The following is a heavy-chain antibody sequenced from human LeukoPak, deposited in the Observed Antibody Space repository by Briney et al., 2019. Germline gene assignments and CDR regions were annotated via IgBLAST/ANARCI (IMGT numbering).Heavy chain of an antibody. D-gene: IGHD6-13*01. J-gene: IGHJ4*02. Sequence: GGSLRLSCAASGFTFSSYSMNWVRQAPGKGLEWVSSISSSSSYIYYADSVKGRFTISRDNAKNSLYLQMNSLRAEDTAVYYCAKSLPGIAAAGRVLDYWGQGTLVTVSS. CDR3: AKSLPGIAAAGRVLDY. CDR1: GFTFSSYS. V-gene: IGHV3-21*01. CDR2: ISSSSSYI.